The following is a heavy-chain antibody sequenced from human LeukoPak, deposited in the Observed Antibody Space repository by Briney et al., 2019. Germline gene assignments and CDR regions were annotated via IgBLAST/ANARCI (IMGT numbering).Heavy chain of an antibody. V-gene: IGHV4-30-2*01. CDR1: GGSISSGGYY. J-gene: IGHJ2*01. Sequence: SQTLSLTCTVSGGSISSGGYYGSWIRQPPGKGLEWIGEINHSGSTNYNPSLKSRVTISVDTSKNQFSLKLSSVTAADTAVYYCARNPIVVVPAATPRHFDLWGRGTLVTVSS. D-gene: IGHD2-2*01. CDR3: ARNPIVVVPAATPRHFDL. CDR2: INHSGST.